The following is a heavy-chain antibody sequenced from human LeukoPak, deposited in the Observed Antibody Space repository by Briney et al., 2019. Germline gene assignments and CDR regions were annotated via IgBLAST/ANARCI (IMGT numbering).Heavy chain of an antibody. V-gene: IGHV3-74*01. CDR2: IRGDWHDT. D-gene: IGHD3-10*01. Sequence: GGSLRLSCTASGFRFSDFWMHWVRQAPGKGPEWVSRIRGDWHDTTYADSVKGRFTISRDNAQNTLYLQMNSLRVEDTAVYYCASDRVLGSGSLDNWGQGTLVTVSS. J-gene: IGHJ4*02. CDR1: GFRFSDFW. CDR3: ASDRVLGSGSLDN.